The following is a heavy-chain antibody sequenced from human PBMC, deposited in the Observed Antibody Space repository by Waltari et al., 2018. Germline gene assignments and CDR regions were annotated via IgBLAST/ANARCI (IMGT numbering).Heavy chain of an antibody. CDR3: ARARIAAAGTLGYYFDY. V-gene: IGHV1-46*01. D-gene: IGHD6-13*01. CDR2: INPSGGST. Sequence: QVQLVQSGAEVKKPGASVKVSCKASGYTFTSYYMHWVRQAPGQGLEWMGIINPSGGSTSYAQKFQGRVTMTRDTSTSTVYMELSSLRSEDTAVYYCARARIAAAGTLGYYFDYWGQGTLVTVSS. J-gene: IGHJ4*02. CDR1: GYTFTSYY.